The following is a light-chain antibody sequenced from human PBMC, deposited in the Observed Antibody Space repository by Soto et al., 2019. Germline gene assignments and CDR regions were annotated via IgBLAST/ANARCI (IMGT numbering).Light chain of an antibody. Sequence: DIQMTQSPSSLSASVGDGVTITCRASQSISSYLNWYQQKPGKAPKLLIYAASSLQSGVPSRFSGSGSGTDFTLTISSLQPEDFATYYCQQSYSTPPLTFGGGTKVDI. J-gene: IGKJ4*01. CDR1: QSISSY. V-gene: IGKV1-39*01. CDR3: QQSYSTPPLT. CDR2: AAS.